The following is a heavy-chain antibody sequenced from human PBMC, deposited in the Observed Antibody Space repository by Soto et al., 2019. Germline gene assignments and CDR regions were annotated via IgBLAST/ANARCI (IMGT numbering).Heavy chain of an antibody. CDR3: ARDEVVVVPAAIEYGMDV. V-gene: IGHV3-33*01. CDR1: GFTFSSYG. Sequence: GGSLRLSCAASGFTFSSYGMHWVRQAPGKGLEWVAVIWYDGSNKYYADSVKGRFTISRDNSKNTLYLQMNSLRAEDTAVYYCARDEVVVVPAAIEYGMDVWGQGTTVTVSS. J-gene: IGHJ6*02. CDR2: IWYDGSNK. D-gene: IGHD2-2*01.